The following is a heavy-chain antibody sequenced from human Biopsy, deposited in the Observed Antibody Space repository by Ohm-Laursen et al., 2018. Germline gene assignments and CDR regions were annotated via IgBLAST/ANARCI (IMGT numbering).Heavy chain of an antibody. J-gene: IGHJ4*02. D-gene: IGHD3-3*01. Sequence: SVKVSCKTSGGPSTNYAFSWVRQAPGQGLEWVGRIVPILGHLNYAQRFQGRVSITADKSTSYVYMELSRLTSGDTAVYYCAADADGYYTEFDYWGPGTLVTVSS. CDR1: GGPSTNYA. CDR2: IVPILGHL. CDR3: AADADGYYTEFDY. V-gene: IGHV1-69*04.